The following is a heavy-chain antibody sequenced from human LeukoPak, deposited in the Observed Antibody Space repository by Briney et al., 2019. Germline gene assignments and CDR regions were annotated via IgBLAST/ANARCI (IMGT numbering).Heavy chain of an antibody. CDR3: AGVSYGRWFDP. Sequence: PGGSLRLSCAASGFTFSSYWMTWVRQAPGTGLQWVANIKPDGGEKYYVDSVKGRFTISRDNSKNTLYLQMNSLRAEDTAVYYCAGVSYGRWFDPWGQGTLVDVSS. D-gene: IGHD2-21*01. J-gene: IGHJ5*02. CDR1: GFTFSSYW. CDR2: IKPDGGEK. V-gene: IGHV3-7*05.